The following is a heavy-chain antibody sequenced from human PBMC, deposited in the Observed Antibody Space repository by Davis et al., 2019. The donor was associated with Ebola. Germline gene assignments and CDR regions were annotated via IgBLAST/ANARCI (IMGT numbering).Heavy chain of an antibody. CDR3: ARHVYDSSGYGWFDP. Sequence: SETLSLTCTVSGGSISSYYWGWIRQPPGKGLEWIGSIYYSGSTYYNPSLKSRVTISVDTSKNQFSLKLSSVTAADTAVYYCARHVYDSSGYGWFDPWGQGTLVTVST. D-gene: IGHD3-22*01. V-gene: IGHV4-39*01. CDR2: IYYSGST. CDR1: GGSISSYY. J-gene: IGHJ5*02.